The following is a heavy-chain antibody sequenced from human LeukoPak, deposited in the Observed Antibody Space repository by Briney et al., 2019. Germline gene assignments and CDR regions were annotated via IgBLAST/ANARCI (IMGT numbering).Heavy chain of an antibody. CDR1: GFTVSSNY. CDR3: AKDQDSSGYYPNWFDP. V-gene: IGHV3-53*01. D-gene: IGHD3-22*01. CDR2: IYSGGST. Sequence: GGSLRLSCAASGFTVSSNYMSWVRQAPGKGLEWVSVIYSGGSTYYADSVKGRFTISRDNSKNTLYLQMNSLRAEDTAVYYCAKDQDSSGYYPNWFDPWGQGTLVTVSS. J-gene: IGHJ5*02.